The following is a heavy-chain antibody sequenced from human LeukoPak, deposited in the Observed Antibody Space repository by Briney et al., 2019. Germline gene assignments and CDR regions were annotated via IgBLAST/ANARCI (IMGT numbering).Heavy chain of an antibody. CDR2: IYYNGGT. CDR3: ARPGVGSGRYGAFDI. Sequence: SETLSLTCTVSGGSISSYYWSWIRQPPGKGLEWIGYIYYNGGTNYNPSLESRLTMSVDTSKNQFSLKLRSVTAADTAVYYCARPGVGSGRYGAFDIWDQGTMVTVSS. CDR1: GGSISSYY. D-gene: IGHD5-18*01. J-gene: IGHJ3*02. V-gene: IGHV4-59*08.